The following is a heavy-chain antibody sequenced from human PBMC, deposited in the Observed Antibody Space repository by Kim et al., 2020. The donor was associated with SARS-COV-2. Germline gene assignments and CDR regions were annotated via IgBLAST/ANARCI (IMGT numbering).Heavy chain of an antibody. CDR3: AVDRGRGYGGWFSYYYAMDV. CDR1: GHTLSELC. CDR2: FYPEERKT. Sequence: ASVKVSCKVSGHTLSELCVHWVRQAPGTGLEWMGGFYPEERKTIYAQNLQGRVTMTEDTSTDTAYMELSSLRSDDTAVYYCAVDRGRGYGGWFSYYYAMDVWGQGTTVTVS. V-gene: IGHV1-24*01. J-gene: IGHJ6*02. D-gene: IGHD6-19*01.